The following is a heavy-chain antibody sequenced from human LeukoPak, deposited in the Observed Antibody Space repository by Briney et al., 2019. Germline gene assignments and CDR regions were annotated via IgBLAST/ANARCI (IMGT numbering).Heavy chain of an antibody. CDR2: ISSSSSTI. J-gene: IGHJ4*02. CDR1: GFTFSSYS. CDR3: ARDLFSGSYYEDF. Sequence: GGSLRLSCAASGFTFSSYSMNWVRQAPGKGLEWVSYISSSSSTIYYADSVKGRFTISRDDAQNTLYLQMNDLRAEDTAVYYCARDLFSGSYYEDFWGQGTLVTVSS. D-gene: IGHD1-26*01. V-gene: IGHV3-48*04.